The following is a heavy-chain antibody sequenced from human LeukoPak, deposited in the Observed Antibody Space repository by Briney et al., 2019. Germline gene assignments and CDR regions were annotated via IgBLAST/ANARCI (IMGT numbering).Heavy chain of an antibody. J-gene: IGHJ4*02. CDR2: ITSNGDST. D-gene: IGHD6-19*01. V-gene: IGHV3-64*01. Sequence: GGSLRLPCAASGFTFSSYVMHWVRQAPGKGLEYVSLITSNGDSTFYANSVKGRFTISRDNSKNTLYLHMDSLRVEDMAVYYCARAYGSGWAPGGYWGQGTLVTVSS. CDR3: ARAYGSGWAPGGY. CDR1: GFTFSSYV.